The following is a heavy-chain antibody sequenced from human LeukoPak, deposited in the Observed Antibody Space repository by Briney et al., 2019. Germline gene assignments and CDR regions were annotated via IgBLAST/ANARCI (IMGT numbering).Heavy chain of an antibody. CDR1: GYRFTSYW. CDR3: ARAAAGALYYYYGMDV. CDR2: IYPGDSDT. V-gene: IGHV5-51*01. J-gene: IGHJ6*02. Sequence: GESLKISFQGSGYRFTSYWIGWGRPMPGKGLGWMGIIYPGDSDTRYSPSFQGQVTISADKSISTAYLQWSSLKASDTAMYYCARAAAGALYYYYGMDVWGQGTTVTVSS. D-gene: IGHD6-13*01.